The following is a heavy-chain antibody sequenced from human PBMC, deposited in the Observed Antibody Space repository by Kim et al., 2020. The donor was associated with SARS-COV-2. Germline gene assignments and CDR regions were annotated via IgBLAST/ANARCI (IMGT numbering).Heavy chain of an antibody. J-gene: IGHJ6*02. CDR2: ISYDGSNK. CDR1: GFTFSSYA. Sequence: GGSLRLSCAASGFTFSSYAMHWVRQAPGKGLEWVAVISYDGSNKYYADSVKGRFTISRDNSKNTLYLQMNSLRAEDTAVYYCARVEWFGELYSHTPHYYYYGMDVWGQGTTVTVSS. D-gene: IGHD3-10*01. CDR3: ARVEWFGELYSHTPHYYYYGMDV. V-gene: IGHV3-30*04.